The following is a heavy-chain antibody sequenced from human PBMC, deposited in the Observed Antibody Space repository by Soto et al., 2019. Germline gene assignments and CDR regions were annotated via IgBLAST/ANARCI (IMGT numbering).Heavy chain of an antibody. J-gene: IGHJ3*02. CDR3: ARGDYYDSSGYYYRGKGAFDI. CDR1: VFTFSSYG. D-gene: IGHD3-22*01. Sequence: SLRLSCAGSVFTFSSYGMHWVRQAPGKGLEWVAVIWYDGSNKYYADSVKGRFTISRDNSKNTLYLQMNSLRAEDTAVYYCARGDYYDSSGYYYRGKGAFDIWGQGTMVTVSS. CDR2: IWYDGSNK. V-gene: IGHV3-33*01.